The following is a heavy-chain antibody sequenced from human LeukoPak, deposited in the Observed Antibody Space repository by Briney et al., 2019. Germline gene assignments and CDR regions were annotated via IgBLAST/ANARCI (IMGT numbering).Heavy chain of an antibody. CDR3: AKDVRIVAASYFDY. CDR1: GFTFSSYA. D-gene: IGHD1-26*01. V-gene: IGHV3-23*01. CDR2: ITGSGGAT. J-gene: IGHJ4*02. Sequence: GGSLRLSCAASGFTFSSYAMSWVRQAPGKGLEWVSGITGSGGATKYADSVKGRFTISRDNSKNTLYLQMNSLRVEDTAVYYCAKDVRIVAASYFDYWGQGTLVTVS.